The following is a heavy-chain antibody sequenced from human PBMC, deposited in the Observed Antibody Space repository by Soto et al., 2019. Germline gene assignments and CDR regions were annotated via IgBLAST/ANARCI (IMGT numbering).Heavy chain of an antibody. CDR1: GFTFSSYG. J-gene: IGHJ6*02. CDR3: ARDYYDFWSGYYQYYYYGMDV. CDR2: IWYDGSNK. Sequence: HPGGSLRLSCAASGFTFSSYGMHWVRQAPGKGLEWVAVIWYDGSNKYYADSVKGRFTISRDNSKNTLYLQMNSLRAEDTAVYYCARDYYDFWSGYYQYYYYGMDVWGQGTTVTVSS. D-gene: IGHD3-3*01. V-gene: IGHV3-33*01.